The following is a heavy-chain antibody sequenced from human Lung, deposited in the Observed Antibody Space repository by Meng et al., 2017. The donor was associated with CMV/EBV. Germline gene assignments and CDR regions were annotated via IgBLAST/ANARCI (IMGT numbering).Heavy chain of an antibody. CDR3: AKQSIAARSDY. D-gene: IGHD6-6*01. J-gene: IGHJ4*02. Sequence: GSLRLXCTVSGGSISSSSYYWGWIRQPPGKGLEWIGSIYYSGSTYYNPSLKSRVTISVDTSKNQFSLKLSSVTAADTAVYYCAKQSIAARSDYWGQGTLVTVPS. CDR1: GGSISSSSYY. CDR2: IYYSGST. V-gene: IGHV4-39*01.